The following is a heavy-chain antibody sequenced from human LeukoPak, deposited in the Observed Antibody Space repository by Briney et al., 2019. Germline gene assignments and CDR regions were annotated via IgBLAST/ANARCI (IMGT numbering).Heavy chain of an antibody. CDR1: GFTFSSYA. CDR2: ISGSGGST. J-gene: IGHJ4*02. V-gene: IGHV3-23*01. CDR3: AKISIHYYYDSSGHSDY. Sequence: GGSLRLSCAASGFTFSSYAMHWVRQAPGKGLEWVSAISGSGGSTYYADSVKGRFTISRDNSKNTLYLQMNSLRAEDTAVYYCAKISIHYYYDSSGHSDYWGQGTLVTVSS. D-gene: IGHD3-22*01.